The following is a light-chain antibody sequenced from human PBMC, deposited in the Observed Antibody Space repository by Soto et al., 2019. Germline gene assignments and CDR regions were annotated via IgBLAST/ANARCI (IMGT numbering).Light chain of an antibody. Sequence: QSVLTQPASVSGSPGQSITISCTGTSSDVGGYNYVSWYQQHPGKAPKVMIYEGSRRPSGVSSRFSGSKSGNTASLTISGLQAEDEADYYCCAYVNSRSYVFGSGTKVTVL. J-gene: IGLJ1*01. CDR2: EGS. CDR3: CAYVNSRSYV. CDR1: SSDVGGYNY. V-gene: IGLV2-23*01.